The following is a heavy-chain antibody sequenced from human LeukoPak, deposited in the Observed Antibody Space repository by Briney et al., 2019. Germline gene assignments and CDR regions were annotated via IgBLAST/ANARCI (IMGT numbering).Heavy chain of an antibody. J-gene: IGHJ5*02. D-gene: IGHD3-22*01. CDR2: MNHSGST. Sequence: SETLSLTCAVYGGSFSGYYWSWIRQPPGKGLEWIGEMNHSGSTNYNPSLKSGLTISVDTSKNQFSLKLSSVTAADTAVYYCARRDSWFDPWGQGTLVTVSS. V-gene: IGHV4-34*01. CDR3: ARRDSWFDP. CDR1: GGSFSGYY.